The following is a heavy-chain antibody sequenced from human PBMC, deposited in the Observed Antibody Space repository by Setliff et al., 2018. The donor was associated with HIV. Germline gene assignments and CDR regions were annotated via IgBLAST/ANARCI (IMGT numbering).Heavy chain of an antibody. J-gene: IGHJ4*02. Sequence: TLSLTCTVSGDSISSGDHYWSWIRQHPGKGLEWIGYIYHTGRTYFNESLKSRVTISVDTSKNQFSLKLNSVTAADTAVYYCARSVFYGVAATHFDFWGQGTLVTVSS. D-gene: IGHD2-15*01. CDR1: GDSISSGDHY. CDR2: IYHTGRT. CDR3: ARSVFYGVAATHFDF. V-gene: IGHV4-31*03.